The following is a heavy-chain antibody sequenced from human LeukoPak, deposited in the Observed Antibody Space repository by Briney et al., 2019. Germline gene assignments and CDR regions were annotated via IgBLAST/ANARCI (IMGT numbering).Heavy chain of an antibody. J-gene: IGHJ5*02. Sequence: SSETLSLTCTVSGGSITSYYWSWIRQPPGKGLEWIGYIYYSGSTNYNPSLKSRVTISVDTSKNQFSLKLSSMTAADTAVYYCARGGVNYKIAGPWGQGALVTVSS. CDR1: GGSITSYY. D-gene: IGHD3-10*01. CDR2: IYYSGST. CDR3: ARGGVNYKIAGP. V-gene: IGHV4-59*01.